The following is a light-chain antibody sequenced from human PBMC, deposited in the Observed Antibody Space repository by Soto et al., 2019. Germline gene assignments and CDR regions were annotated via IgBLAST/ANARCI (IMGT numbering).Light chain of an antibody. V-gene: IGKV1-5*01. CDR1: QTISSW. CDR2: AAS. Sequence: DIQMTQSPSTLSGSVGDRVTITCRASQTISSWVAWYQQKPGKAPKLLIYAASSLQSGVPSRFSGGGSGTDFTCTISSLQPEDIATYYCQQYDNLPFGGGTKVDIK. J-gene: IGKJ4*01. CDR3: QQYDNLP.